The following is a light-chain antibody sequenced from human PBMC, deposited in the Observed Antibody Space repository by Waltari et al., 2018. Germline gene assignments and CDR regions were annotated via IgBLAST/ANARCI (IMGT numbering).Light chain of an antibody. CDR3: QQYNNWRT. J-gene: IGKJ2*01. CDR2: GAS. Sequence: EVLMTQSPATLSVSPGERATLSCRASQSIARNLAWYQQKPGQAPRLLIYGASTRATDVPDRFSCSWSGTEFTLTIRSLQFEDFAVYYCQQYNNWRTFGQGTKLEIK. V-gene: IGKV3-15*01. CDR1: QSIARN.